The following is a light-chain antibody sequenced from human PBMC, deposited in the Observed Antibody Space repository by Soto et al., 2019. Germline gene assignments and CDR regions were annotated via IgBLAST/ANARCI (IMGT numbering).Light chain of an antibody. CDR1: QSVRSY. CDR3: QYYYESSP. V-gene: IGKV3-20*01. CDR2: GAS. Sequence: EIVLTQSPATLSLSPGERATLSCRASQSVRSYLAWYQHKHGQAPRLLIYGASSRATGIADRFSGSGSGTDFTLTISRLEPEDFAVYYCQYYYESSPFGRGTKVDIK. J-gene: IGKJ4*01.